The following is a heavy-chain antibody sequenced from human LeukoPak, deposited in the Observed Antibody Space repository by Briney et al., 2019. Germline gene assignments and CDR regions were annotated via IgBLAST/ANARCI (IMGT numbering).Heavy chain of an antibody. CDR1: GFTFSSYA. D-gene: IGHD1-26*01. V-gene: IGHV3-30*01. Sequence: GGSLRLSCAASGFTFSSYAMHWVRQAPGKGLEWVAVISYDGSNKYYADSVKGRFTISRDNSKNTLYLQMNSLRAEDTAVYYCARGRVGATKTWFDPWGQGTLVTVSS. J-gene: IGHJ5*02. CDR3: ARGRVGATKTWFDP. CDR2: ISYDGSNK.